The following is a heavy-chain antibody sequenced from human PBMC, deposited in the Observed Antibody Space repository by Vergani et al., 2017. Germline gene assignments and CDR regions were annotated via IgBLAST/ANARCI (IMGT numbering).Heavy chain of an antibody. CDR1: GGSFSGYY. V-gene: IGHV4-34*11. Sequence: QVQLQQWGAGLLKPSETLSLTCAVYGGSFSGYYWSWIRQPPGKGLEWIGYIYYSGSTNYNPSLKSRVTISVDTSKNQFSLKLSSVTAADTAVYYCAIKKSSTGGVDYWGQGTLVTVSS. D-gene: IGHD1-26*01. CDR3: AIKKSSTGGVDY. CDR2: IYYSGST. J-gene: IGHJ4*02.